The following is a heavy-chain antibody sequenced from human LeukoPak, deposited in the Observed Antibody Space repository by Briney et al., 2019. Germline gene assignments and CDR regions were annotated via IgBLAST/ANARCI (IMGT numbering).Heavy chain of an antibody. CDR2: INPNSGGT. D-gene: IGHD4-17*01. J-gene: IGHJ3*02. CDR1: VYTLTGYY. CDR3: ASYGDYGIDAFDI. V-gene: IGHV1-2*02. Sequence: ASVKVSCKASVYTLTGYYMHWVRQAPGQGLEWMGWINPNSGGTNYAQKFQGRVTMTRDTSISTAYMELSRLRSDDTAVYYCASYGDYGIDAFDIWGQGTMVTVSS.